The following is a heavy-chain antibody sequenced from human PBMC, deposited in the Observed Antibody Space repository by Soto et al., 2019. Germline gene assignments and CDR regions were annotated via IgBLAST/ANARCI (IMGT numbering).Heavy chain of an antibody. CDR3: ARVVNYYDSSGSSWFAP. V-gene: IGHV4-30-2*01. D-gene: IGHD3-22*01. Sequence: SGTLSLTCTVPDGSINSGCYSWAWIRQTPGKGLEWIGFIYHTGTTYYNPSLKSRVTISVDRSKNQFSLKLNSVTAADTAVYYCARVVNYYDSSGSSWFAPWGEGALVTVS. CDR1: DGSINSGCYS. J-gene: IGHJ5*02. CDR2: IYHTGTT.